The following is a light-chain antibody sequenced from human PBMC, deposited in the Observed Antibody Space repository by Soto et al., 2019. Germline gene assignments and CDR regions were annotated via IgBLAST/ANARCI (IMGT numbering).Light chain of an antibody. Sequence: EIVLTQSPATLSLSPGERATLSCRASQSVSSYLTWYQQKPGQAPRLLIYDASNRATGIPARFSGSGSGTDFTLTIRSLEPEDFAVYYCQQRSNWPQVPFGQGTRLEI. V-gene: IGKV3-11*01. J-gene: IGKJ5*01. CDR1: QSVSSY. CDR2: DAS. CDR3: QQRSNWPQVP.